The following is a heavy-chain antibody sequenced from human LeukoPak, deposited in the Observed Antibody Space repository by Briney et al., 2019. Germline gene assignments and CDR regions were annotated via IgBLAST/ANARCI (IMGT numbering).Heavy chain of an antibody. J-gene: IGHJ4*02. CDR2: IIGSGGST. CDR1: GFTFSSYA. V-gene: IGHV3-23*01. CDR3: AKADRSPLEYSSSWYPPLPDY. D-gene: IGHD6-13*01. Sequence: PGGSLRLSCAASGFTFSSYAMSWVRQAPGKGLEWVSAIIGSGGSTYYADSVKGRFTISRDNSKNTLYLQMNSLRAEDTAVYYCAKADRSPLEYSSSWYPPLPDYWGQGTLVTVSS.